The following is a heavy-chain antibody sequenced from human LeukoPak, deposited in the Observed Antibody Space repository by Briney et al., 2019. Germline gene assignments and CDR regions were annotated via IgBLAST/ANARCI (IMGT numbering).Heavy chain of an antibody. Sequence: ASVKVSCKAFGYTFTSNYMHWVRQAPGQGPEWMGVISPSGGSTTYAQKFQGRVTLTRDMSTSTDYLELSSLRSEDTAVYYCARVGSSWYDYWGQGTLVTVSS. D-gene: IGHD6-13*01. V-gene: IGHV1-46*01. CDR3: ARVGSSWYDY. CDR2: ISPSGGST. J-gene: IGHJ4*02. CDR1: GYTFTSNY.